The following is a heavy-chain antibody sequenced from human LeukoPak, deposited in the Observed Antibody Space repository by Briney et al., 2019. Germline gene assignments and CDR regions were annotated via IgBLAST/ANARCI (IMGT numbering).Heavy chain of an antibody. CDR1: GFTFDDYA. Sequence: GRSLRLSCAASGFTFDDYAMHWVRQAPGKGLEWVSGTSWNSGSIGYADSVKGRFTISRDNAKNSLYLQMNSLRAEDTALYYCAKPPYKYSSGWYYFDYWGQGTLVTVSS. D-gene: IGHD6-19*01. CDR2: TSWNSGSI. CDR3: AKPPYKYSSGWYYFDY. J-gene: IGHJ4*02. V-gene: IGHV3-9*01.